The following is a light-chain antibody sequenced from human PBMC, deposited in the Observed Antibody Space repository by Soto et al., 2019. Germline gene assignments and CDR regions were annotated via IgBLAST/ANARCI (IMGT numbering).Light chain of an antibody. V-gene: IGKV3-15*01. CDR3: QQYGSSPKT. J-gene: IGKJ1*01. CDR2: GAS. Sequence: VMTQSPATLSVSPGERATLSCTASQSINSNLAWYQQRPGQAPRLLIYGASTRATGIPARFSGSGSGTEFTLTISRLEPEDFAVYYCQQYGSSPKTFGQGTRWIS. CDR1: QSINSN.